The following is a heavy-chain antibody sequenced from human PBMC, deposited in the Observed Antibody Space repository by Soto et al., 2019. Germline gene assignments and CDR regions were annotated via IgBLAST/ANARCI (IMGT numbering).Heavy chain of an antibody. V-gene: IGHV6-1*01. CDR2: TYYRSKWKN. Sequence: SQTLSLTCDISGDSVSSNSVSWNWIRQSPSRGLEWLGRTYYRSKWKNDFAISVRSRITINADTSKNQFSLQLSSVTPEDTAVYYCARTVARALDAVYTCGQGSIVTVS. D-gene: IGHD3-10*01. J-gene: IGHJ3*02. CDR1: GDSVSSNSVS. CDR3: ARTVARALDAVYT.